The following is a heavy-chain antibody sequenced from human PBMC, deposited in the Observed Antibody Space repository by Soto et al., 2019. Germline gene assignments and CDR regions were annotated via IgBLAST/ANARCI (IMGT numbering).Heavy chain of an antibody. D-gene: IGHD3-16*01. J-gene: IGHJ3*02. CDR1: GGSISSTNYY. CDR2: IYYSGST. V-gene: IGHV4-39*01. CDR3: ASPTLGAFDI. Sequence: QLQLQESGPGLVKPSETLSLTCTVSGGSISSTNYYWGWIRQPPRKGLEWIGSIYYSGSTSYNSSLKSRVTISVDTSKQQFSLRLSAVTAADTAVYYCASPTLGAFDIWGQGTMVTVSS.